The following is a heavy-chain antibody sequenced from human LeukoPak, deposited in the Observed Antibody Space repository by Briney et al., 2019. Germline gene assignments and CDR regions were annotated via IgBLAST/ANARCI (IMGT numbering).Heavy chain of an antibody. CDR2: ISGSGGST. CDR1: GFTFSSYA. CDR3: AKGGGYYDDSSGYQDY. V-gene: IGHV3-23*01. Sequence: GGSLRLSCAASGFTFSSYAMSWVRQAPGKGLEWVSAISGSGGSTYYADSVKGRFTISRDNSKNTLYLQMNSLRAEDTAVYYCAKGGGYYDDSSGYQDYWGQGTLVTVSS. J-gene: IGHJ4*02. D-gene: IGHD3-22*01.